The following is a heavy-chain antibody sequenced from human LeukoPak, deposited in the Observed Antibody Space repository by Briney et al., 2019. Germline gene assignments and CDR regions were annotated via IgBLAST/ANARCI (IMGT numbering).Heavy chain of an antibody. J-gene: IGHJ4*02. CDR1: GFTFSSYS. Sequence: GGSLRLSCAASGFTFSSYSMNWVRQAPGKGLEWVSYISSSSSTIYYADSVKGRFTISRDNAKNSLYLQMNSLRAEDTAVYYCARDRRYYYDSSGYNYWGQGTLVTVSS. V-gene: IGHV3-48*01. CDR2: ISSSSSTI. D-gene: IGHD3-22*01. CDR3: ARDRRYYYDSSGYNY.